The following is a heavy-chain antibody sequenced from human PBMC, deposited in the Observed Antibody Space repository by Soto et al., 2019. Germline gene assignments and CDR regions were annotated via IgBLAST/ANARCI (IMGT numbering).Heavy chain of an antibody. Sequence: ASVKVSCKASGYTFTSYGISWVRQAPGQGLEWMGWISAYNGNTNYAQKLQGRVTMTTDTSTSTAHMELRSLRSDDTAVYYCAISYYYDSSGYSYYFDYWGQGTLVTVSS. V-gene: IGHV1-18*01. J-gene: IGHJ4*02. CDR2: ISAYNGNT. CDR3: AISYYYDSSGYSYYFDY. CDR1: GYTFTSYG. D-gene: IGHD3-22*01.